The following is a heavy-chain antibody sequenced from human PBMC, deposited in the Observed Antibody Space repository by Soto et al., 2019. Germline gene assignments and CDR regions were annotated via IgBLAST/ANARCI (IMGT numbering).Heavy chain of an antibody. V-gene: IGHV1-69*01. D-gene: IGHD3-22*01. CDR2: IIPIFGTA. CDR3: ASTGSYYDSSGYYRY. CDR1: GGTFSSYA. J-gene: IGHJ4*02. Sequence: QVQLVQSGAEVKKPGSSVKVSCKASGGTFSSYAISWVRQAPGQGLEWMGGIIPIFGTANYAQKCQGRVTITADEATSTAYMELRSLRSEDTAVYYCASTGSYYDSSGYYRYWGQGTLVTVSS.